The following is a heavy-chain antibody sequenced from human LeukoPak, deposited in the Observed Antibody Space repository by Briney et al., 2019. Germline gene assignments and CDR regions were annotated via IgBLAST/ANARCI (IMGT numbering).Heavy chain of an antibody. CDR3: ARTYGSSGLGYFDL. V-gene: IGHV4-59*01. D-gene: IGHD6-13*01. J-gene: IGHJ2*01. CDR2: IYYSGST. CDR1: GGSISSYY. Sequence: SETLSLTCTVSGGSISSYYWSWIRQPPGKGLEWIGYIYYSGSTNYSPSLKSRLTISVDTSKNQFSLKLSSVTAADTAVYYCARTYGSSGLGYFDLWGRGTLVAVSS.